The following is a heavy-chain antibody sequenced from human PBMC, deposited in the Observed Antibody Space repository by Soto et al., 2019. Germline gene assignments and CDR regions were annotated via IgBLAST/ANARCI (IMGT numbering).Heavy chain of an antibody. CDR3: ARLHSHGTYGMDV. Sequence: SVKVSCKASGGSFTYTLSWERQSPGQGLEWMGGIIPIFGTTNYAQKFQDRVTITADESTKTAYMELKTLRSQDTAVYYCARLHSHGTYGMDVWGQGTKVTVSS. D-gene: IGHD5-18*01. CDR2: IIPIFGTT. CDR1: GGSFTYT. J-gene: IGHJ6*02. V-gene: IGHV1-69*13.